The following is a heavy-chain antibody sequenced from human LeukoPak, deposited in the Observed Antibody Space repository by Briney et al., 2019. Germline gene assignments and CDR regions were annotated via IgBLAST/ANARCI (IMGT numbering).Heavy chain of an antibody. CDR2: FNHSGGT. V-gene: IGHV4-34*01. CDR1: GGSYNGYH. D-gene: IGHD4-23*01. CDR3: ARAGATVVTRRFDC. J-gene: IGHJ4*02. Sequence: PSDTLSLTYAVYGGSYNGYHWSWIRQPPGKGLEWNGEFNHSGGTQHNPSLKSRVTISVDTSKNQFSLKLSSVTDADTAVYYCARAGATVVTRRFDCWGQGTLVTVSS.